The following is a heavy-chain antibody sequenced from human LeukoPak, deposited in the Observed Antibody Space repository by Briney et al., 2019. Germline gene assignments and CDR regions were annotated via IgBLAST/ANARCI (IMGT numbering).Heavy chain of an antibody. CDR1: GSTLNSFG. CDR3: ARDKSRIGVGPIDY. D-gene: IGHD3-22*01. J-gene: IGHJ4*02. V-gene: IGHV3-33*01. Sequence: GGSLSLSRAASGSTLNSFGSHWVRHAPSKGREWVEVIWESSSIEYYAESMKGRFNISRNNSKNTLYLQMNTLRADDAAVYYCARDKSRIGVGPIDYWGQGTLVTASS. CDR2: IWESSSIE.